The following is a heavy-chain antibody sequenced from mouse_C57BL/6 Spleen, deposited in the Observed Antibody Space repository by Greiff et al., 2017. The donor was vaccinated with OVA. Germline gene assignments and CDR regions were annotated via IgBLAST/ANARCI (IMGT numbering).Heavy chain of an antibody. D-gene: IGHD3-3*01. Sequence: EVNVVESGGGLVQPGGSLKLSCAASGFTFSDYYMYWVRQTPEKRLEWVAYISNGGGSTYYPDTVKGRITISRDNAKNTLYLQMSRLKSEDTAMYYCARQGGLGAWFAYWGQGTLVTVSA. V-gene: IGHV5-12*01. J-gene: IGHJ3*01. CDR1: GFTFSDYY. CDR3: ARQGGLGAWFAY. CDR2: ISNGGGST.